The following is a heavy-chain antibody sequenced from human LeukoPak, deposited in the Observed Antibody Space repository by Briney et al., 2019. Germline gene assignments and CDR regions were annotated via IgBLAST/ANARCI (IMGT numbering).Heavy chain of an antibody. CDR2: VSYSGSS. V-gene: IGHV4-59*01. D-gene: IGHD6-25*01. J-gene: IGHJ4*02. Sequence: SETLSLTCTVSGGSISRDYWSWIRQPPGQGLEWIGYVSYSGSSNYNPSLKSRVTISAETSKNQFSLKLSSVTAADTAVYYCARDPGAAADFYFDQWGQGTLVTVSS. CDR3: ARDPGAAADFYFDQ. CDR1: GGSISRDY.